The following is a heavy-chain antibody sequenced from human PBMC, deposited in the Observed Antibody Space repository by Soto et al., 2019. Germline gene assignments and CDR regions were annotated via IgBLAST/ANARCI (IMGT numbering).Heavy chain of an antibody. Sequence: QVQLVESGGGLVKPGGSLRLSCAASGFTFSDYYMSWIRQAPGKGLEWVSYISSSGSTIYYADSVKGRFTISRDNAKNSLYLQMNSLRAEDTAVYYCARVSPIVLMVYAMLLNYYMDVWGKGTTVTVSS. CDR1: GFTFSDYY. V-gene: IGHV3-11*01. J-gene: IGHJ6*03. CDR3: ARVSPIVLMVYAMLLNYYMDV. D-gene: IGHD2-8*01. CDR2: ISSSGSTI.